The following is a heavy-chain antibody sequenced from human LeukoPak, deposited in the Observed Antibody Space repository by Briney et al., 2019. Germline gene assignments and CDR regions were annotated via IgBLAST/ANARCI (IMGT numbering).Heavy chain of an antibody. CDR2: IYHSGST. J-gene: IGHJ4*02. Sequence: PSETLSLTCTVSGYSISSGYYWGWIRQPPGKGLEWIGSIYHSGSTYYNPSLKSRVTISVDTSKNQFSLKLSSVTAADTAVYHCARVGYFGSGNYYNDRGAFDYWGQGTLVTVSS. V-gene: IGHV4-38-2*02. CDR1: GYSISSGYY. CDR3: ARVGYFGSGNYYNDRGAFDY. D-gene: IGHD3-10*01.